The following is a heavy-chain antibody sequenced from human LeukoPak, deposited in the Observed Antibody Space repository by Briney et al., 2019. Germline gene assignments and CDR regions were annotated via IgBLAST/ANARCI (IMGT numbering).Heavy chain of an antibody. CDR3: ARVNVLYSSSWYFSGSGGPNWFDP. V-gene: IGHV4-61*01. Sequence: SETLSLTCTVSGYSISSGYYWSWIRQPPGKGLEWIGYIYYSGSTNYNPSLKSRVTISVDTSKNQFSLKLSSVTAADTAVYYCARVNVLYSSSWYFSGSGGPNWFDPWGQGTLVTVSS. CDR2: IYYSGST. CDR1: GYSISSGYY. J-gene: IGHJ5*02. D-gene: IGHD6-13*01.